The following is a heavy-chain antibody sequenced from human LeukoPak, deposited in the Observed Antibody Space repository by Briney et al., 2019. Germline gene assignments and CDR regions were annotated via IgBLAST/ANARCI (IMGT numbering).Heavy chain of an antibody. CDR1: GFSLSSYE. D-gene: IGHD1/OR15-1a*01. CDR2: ISTSGSTK. CDR3: ARGDNWNNAFSY. V-gene: IGHV3-48*03. J-gene: IGHJ4*02. Sequence: PGGSLRLSCAASGFSLSSYEVNWVRQAPGKGLEWVSYISTSGSTKYYADSVKGRFTISRDNSKNTLYLQMNSLRAEDTAVYYCARGDNWNNAFSYWGQGTLVTVSS.